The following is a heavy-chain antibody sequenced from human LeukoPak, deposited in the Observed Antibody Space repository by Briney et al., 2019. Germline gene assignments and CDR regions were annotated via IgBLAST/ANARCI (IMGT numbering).Heavy chain of an antibody. CDR1: GYTFTSYD. D-gene: IGHD3-10*01. V-gene: IGHV1-8*01. Sequence: GASVKVSCKASGYTFTSYDINWVRQATGQGLEWMGWMNPNSGNTGYAQKFQGRVTITRNTSISTAYMELTSLRSDDTAVYYCARVIGFGELSLGYWGQGTLVTVSS. CDR2: MNPNSGNT. J-gene: IGHJ4*02. CDR3: ARVIGFGELSLGY.